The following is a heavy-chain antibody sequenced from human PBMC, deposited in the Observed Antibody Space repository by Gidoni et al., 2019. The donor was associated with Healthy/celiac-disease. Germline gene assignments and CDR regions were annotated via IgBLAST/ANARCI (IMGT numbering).Heavy chain of an antibody. J-gene: IGHJ5*02. D-gene: IGHD3-16*02. V-gene: IGHV4-34*01. CDR1: GGSFSGYY. Sequence: QVQLQQWGAGLLKPSETLSLTCAVYGGSFSGYYWSWIRQPPGKGLEWIGEINHSGSTNYNPSLKSRVTISVDTSKNQFSLKLSSVTAADTAVYYCARGYHEYHVWGSYRQNWFDPWGQGTLVTVSS. CDR2: INHSGST. CDR3: ARGYHEYHVWGSYRQNWFDP.